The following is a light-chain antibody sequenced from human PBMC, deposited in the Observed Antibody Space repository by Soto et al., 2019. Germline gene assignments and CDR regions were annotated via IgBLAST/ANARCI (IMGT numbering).Light chain of an antibody. V-gene: IGLV2-14*03. CDR2: DVT. Sequence: QSALTQPASVSGSPGQSITISCTGTSSDVGGFDYVSWYQQHPGKAPKLMIYDVTNRPSGVSYRFAGSKSGNTASLTNSGLQAEDEADYYCNSFTSSSTYVFGTGTKFTVL. CDR3: NSFTSSSTYV. J-gene: IGLJ1*01. CDR1: SSDVGGFDY.